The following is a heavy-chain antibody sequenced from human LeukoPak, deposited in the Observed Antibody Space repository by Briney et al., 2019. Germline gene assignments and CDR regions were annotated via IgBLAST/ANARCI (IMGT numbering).Heavy chain of an antibody. Sequence: GGSLRLSCAASGFTFSSYAVSWVRQAPGKGLEWVSSISGSGGSTYSADSVKGRFTFSRDNSKNTLYLQMNSLRAEDTALYYCAKDRSCTNDICHGDFDYWGQGTLVTVSS. CDR1: GFTFSSYA. D-gene: IGHD2-8*01. J-gene: IGHJ4*02. CDR2: ISGSGGST. V-gene: IGHV3-23*01. CDR3: AKDRSCTNDICHGDFDY.